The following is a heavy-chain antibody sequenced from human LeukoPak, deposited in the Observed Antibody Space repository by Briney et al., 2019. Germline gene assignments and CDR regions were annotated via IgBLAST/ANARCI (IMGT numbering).Heavy chain of an antibody. CDR3: AKGLGYCSSTSCPYFDY. Sequence: GGSLRLSCAASGFTFDDYAMHWVRQAPGKGLEWVSGISWNSGSIGYADSVKGRFTISRDNAKNSLYLQMNSLRAEDTALYYCAKGLGYCSSTSCPYFDYWGQGTLVTVSS. CDR1: GFTFDDYA. J-gene: IGHJ4*02. D-gene: IGHD2-2*01. CDR2: ISWNSGSI. V-gene: IGHV3-9*01.